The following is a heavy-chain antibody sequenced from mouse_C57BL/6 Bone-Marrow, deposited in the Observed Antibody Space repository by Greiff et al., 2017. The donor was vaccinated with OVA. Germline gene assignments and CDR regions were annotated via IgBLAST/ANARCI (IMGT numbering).Heavy chain of an antibody. CDR1: GYAFTHYL. CDR2: INPGSGGT. J-gene: IGHJ2*01. V-gene: IGHV1-54*01. CDR3: ARTLYYYGSFDY. D-gene: IGHD1-1*01. Sequence: VQLQQSGAELVRPGTSVKVSCKASGYAFTHYLIEWVKQRPGQGLEWIGVINPGSGGTNYNEKFKGKATLTADKSSGTAYMQLSSLTSEDSAVYFCARTLYYYGSFDYWGQGTTLTVSS.